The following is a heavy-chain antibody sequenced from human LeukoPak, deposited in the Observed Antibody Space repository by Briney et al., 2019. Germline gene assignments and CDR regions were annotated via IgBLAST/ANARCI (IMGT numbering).Heavy chain of an antibody. CDR2: IHTSENT. CDR3: AREGDYGDYSKSFYYMDV. V-gene: IGHV4-4*07. CDR1: GGYIGSYY. Sequence: SETLSLTCTVSGGYIGSYYWSWIRQPAGKGLEWIGRIHTSENTDYNPSLKSRVTMSVDMSTSQFSLRLTSVTAADTAVYYCAREGDYGDYSKSFYYMDVCGKGTTVTVSS. D-gene: IGHD4-17*01. J-gene: IGHJ6*03.